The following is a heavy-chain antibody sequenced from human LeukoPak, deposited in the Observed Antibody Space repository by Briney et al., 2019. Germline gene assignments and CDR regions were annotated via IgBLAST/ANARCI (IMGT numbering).Heavy chain of an antibody. D-gene: IGHD1-7*01. CDR3: AKVRVVFNWNYAYYFDY. Sequence: GGSLRLSCAASGFTFSNYAMHWVRQAPGKGLEWVAIISYDGSSKYYADSVKGRFTISRDNSKNTLYLQMNSLGPEDTAMYYCAKVRVVFNWNYAYYFDYWGQGTLVTVSS. V-gene: IGHV3-30*18. CDR2: ISYDGSSK. J-gene: IGHJ4*02. CDR1: GFTFSNYA.